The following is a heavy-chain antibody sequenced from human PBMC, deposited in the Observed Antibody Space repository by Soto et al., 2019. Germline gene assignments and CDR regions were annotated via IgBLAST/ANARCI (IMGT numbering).Heavy chain of an antibody. J-gene: IGHJ4*02. V-gene: IGHV3-30*03. D-gene: IGHD3-3*01. CDR3: AEAGSVFGLVIFAYLAS. CDR1: GFSLSSYA. CDR2: TSNDGKKV. Sequence: QVQLVQSGGGVAQPGTSLRVSCEVSGFSLSSYAIHWVRQARGKGMEWVAVTSNDGKKVSYADSVKGRLTVSRDNSKTTVALQMISLRSEDAAAYFGAEAGSVFGLVIFAYLASWGQGSRVTVS.